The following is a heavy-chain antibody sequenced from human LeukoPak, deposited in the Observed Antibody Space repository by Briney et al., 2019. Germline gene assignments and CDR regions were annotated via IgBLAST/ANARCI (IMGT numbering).Heavy chain of an antibody. D-gene: IGHD1-26*01. CDR1: GFTFSNYG. J-gene: IGHJ4*02. CDR3: AQGGRLLDY. V-gene: IGHV3-23*01. Sequence: GGSLRLSCAAPGFTFSNYGMSWVRQAPGKGLDWVSTIINTGGSTFYVDSVKGRFTISRDNSKNTLYLQMNSLRAEDTAIYYCAQGGRLLDYWGQGTLVTVSS. CDR2: IINTGGST.